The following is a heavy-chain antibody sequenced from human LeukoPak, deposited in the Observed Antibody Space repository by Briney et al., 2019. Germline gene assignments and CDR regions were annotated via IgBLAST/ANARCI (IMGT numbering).Heavy chain of an antibody. V-gene: IGHV3-48*04. CDR3: ARVAITLTGSDAFDI. Sequence: GGSLRLSCAASGFTFSSYSMNWVRQAPGKGLEWVSYISSSCSTIYYADSVKGRFTISRDNAKNSLYLQMNSLRAEDTAVYYCARVAITLTGSDAFDIWGQGTMVTVSS. D-gene: IGHD1-20*01. CDR1: GFTFSSYS. J-gene: IGHJ3*02. CDR2: ISSSCSTI.